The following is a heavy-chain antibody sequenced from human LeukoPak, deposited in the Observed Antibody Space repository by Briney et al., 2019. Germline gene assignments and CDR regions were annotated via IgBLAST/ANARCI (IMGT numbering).Heavy chain of an antibody. V-gene: IGHV4-39*01. CDR3: ARLTTMVRGVPID. CDR1: GGSISSSSYY. D-gene: IGHD3-10*01. J-gene: IGHJ4*02. Sequence: PSETLSLTCSVSGGSISSSSYYWGWSRQPPGKGLEWIGSIYYSGSTYYNPSLKSRVTISVDTSKNQFSLKLSSVTAADTAVYYCARLTTMVRGVPIDWGQGTLVTVSS. CDR2: IYYSGST.